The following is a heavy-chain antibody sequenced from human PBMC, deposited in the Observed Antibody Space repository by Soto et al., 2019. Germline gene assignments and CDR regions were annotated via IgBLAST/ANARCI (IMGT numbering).Heavy chain of an antibody. CDR3: AKEGNGGSSLDY. J-gene: IGHJ4*02. V-gene: IGHV3-43*01. Sequence: GSLRLSCEASGFKFDDYMMHWVRQAPGKGLEWISRISWDGGSLDYADSIKGRFTVSRDNSKNSLYLHMNSLKTEDTAFYYCAKEGNGGSSLDYWGQGTLVTAPQ. D-gene: IGHD2-15*01. CDR2: ISWDGGSL. CDR1: GFKFDDYM.